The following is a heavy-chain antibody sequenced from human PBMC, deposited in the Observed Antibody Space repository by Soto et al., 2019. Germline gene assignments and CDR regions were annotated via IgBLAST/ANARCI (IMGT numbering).Heavy chain of an antibody. D-gene: IGHD3-22*01. CDR1: GFTFSNAW. V-gene: IGHV3-15*01. J-gene: IGHJ4*02. CDR2: IKSKTDGGTT. CDR3: TTGGDYYDSSGYYS. Sequence: GGSLRLSCAASGFTFSNAWMSWVRQAPGKGLEWVGRIKSKTDGGTTDYAAPVKGRFTISRDDSKSTLYLQMNSLKTEDTAVYYCTTGGDYYDSSGYYSWGQGTLVTVSS.